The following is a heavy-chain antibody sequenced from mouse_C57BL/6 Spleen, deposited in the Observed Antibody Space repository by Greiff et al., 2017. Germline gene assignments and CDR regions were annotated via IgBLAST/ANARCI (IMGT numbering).Heavy chain of an antibody. Sequence: EVKLMESGGGLVKPGGSLKLSCAASGFTFSSYAMSWVRQTPEKRLEWVATISDGGSYTYYPDNVKGRFTISRDNAKNNLYLQMSHLKSEDTAMYYCARERHSNYVYAMDYWGQGTSVTVSS. CDR2: ISDGGSYT. J-gene: IGHJ4*01. D-gene: IGHD2-5*01. CDR1: GFTFSSYA. V-gene: IGHV5-4*01. CDR3: ARERHSNYVYAMDY.